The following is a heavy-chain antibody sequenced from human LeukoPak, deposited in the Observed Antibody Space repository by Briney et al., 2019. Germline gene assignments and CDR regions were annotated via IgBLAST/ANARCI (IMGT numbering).Heavy chain of an antibody. D-gene: IGHD6-6*01. Sequence: GGSLRLSCAASGFTFSSYAMHWVRQAPGRGLEYVSAISDNGGSTYYANSVKGRFTISRDNSKNTLYLQMGSLRAEDMAVYYCVKGGRIAARPGYFDYWGQGTLVTVSS. CDR3: VKGGRIAARPGYFDY. CDR2: ISDNGGST. J-gene: IGHJ4*02. V-gene: IGHV3-64*01. CDR1: GFTFSSYA.